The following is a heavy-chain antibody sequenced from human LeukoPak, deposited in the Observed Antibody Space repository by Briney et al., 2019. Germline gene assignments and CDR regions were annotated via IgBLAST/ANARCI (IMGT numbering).Heavy chain of an antibody. D-gene: IGHD6-13*01. V-gene: IGHV4-59*01. CDR1: GGSISSYY. CDR2: IYYSGST. CDR3: VRGQLGYWFDP. J-gene: IGHJ5*02. Sequence: SETLSLTCSVSGGSISSYYWSWIRQPPGKGLEWIGYIYYSGSTNYNPSLKSRVTISVDTSKNQFSLKLTSVTAADTAVYYCVRGQLGYWFDPWGQGTLVTVSS.